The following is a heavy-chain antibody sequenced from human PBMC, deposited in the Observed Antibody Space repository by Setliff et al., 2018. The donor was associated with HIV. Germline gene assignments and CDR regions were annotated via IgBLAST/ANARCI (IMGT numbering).Heavy chain of an antibody. D-gene: IGHD3-10*01. CDR3: ARDHHYDSGSFPLY. Sequence: PGGSLRLSCAASGFTFGDYGLGWVRQAPGKGLEWVANIKEDGSVKYYVDSVRGRFTISRNNTKKLLYLQLNNLRGEDTATYYCARDHHYDSGSFPLYWGRGALVTVSS. V-gene: IGHV3-7*03. CDR1: GFTFGDYG. CDR2: IKEDGSVK. J-gene: IGHJ4*02.